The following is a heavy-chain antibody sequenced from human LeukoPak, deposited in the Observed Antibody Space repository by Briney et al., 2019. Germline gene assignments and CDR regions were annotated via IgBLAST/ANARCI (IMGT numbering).Heavy chain of an antibody. Sequence: GGSLRLSCAASGFTFRSYGIHWVRQAPGKGLEWVAFIRYDGSNKYYADSVKGRFTISRDNSKNTLYLQMNSLRAEDTAVYYCAKGPRFNSGSYFGAFDIWGQGTMVTVSS. J-gene: IGHJ3*02. CDR2: IRYDGSNK. V-gene: IGHV3-30*02. CDR1: GFTFRSYG. D-gene: IGHD1-26*01. CDR3: AKGPRFNSGSYFGAFDI.